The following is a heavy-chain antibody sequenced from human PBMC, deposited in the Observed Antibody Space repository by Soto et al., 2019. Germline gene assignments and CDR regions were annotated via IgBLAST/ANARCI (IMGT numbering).Heavy chain of an antibody. CDR1: GGSLSSYY. CDR3: ARYYYDSSGYYPETSWFDP. Sequence: PSETLSLTCTVSGGSLSSYYWSWIRQPPGKGLEWIGYIYYSGSTNYNPSLKSRVTISVDTSKNQFSLKLSSVTAADTAVYYCARYYYDSSGYYPETSWFDPWGQGTLVTVSA. V-gene: IGHV4-59*01. D-gene: IGHD3-22*01. CDR2: IYYSGST. J-gene: IGHJ5*02.